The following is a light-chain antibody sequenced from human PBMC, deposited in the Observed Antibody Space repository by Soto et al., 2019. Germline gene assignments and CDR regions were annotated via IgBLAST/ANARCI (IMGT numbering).Light chain of an antibody. J-gene: IGKJ1*01. CDR1: ETISSSY. CDR2: GAS. V-gene: IGKV3-20*01. Sequence: TQSPGSLSLSPGGRATLSCRASETISSSYLAWYQQKPGQAPRLVMFGASSRATDIPDRFSGSGSGTDFTLTISRLEPDDFAVYYCQHYGSSPPRTFGQGTRVEIK. CDR3: QHYGSSPPRT.